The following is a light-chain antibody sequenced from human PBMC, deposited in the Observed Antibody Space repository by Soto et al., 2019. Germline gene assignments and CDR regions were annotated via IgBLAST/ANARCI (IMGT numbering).Light chain of an antibody. CDR2: DAS. CDR3: QQYENLPT. V-gene: IGKV1-33*01. CDR1: QNINNY. J-gene: IGKJ5*01. Sequence: VPMTQSPSSLSASVGDRVTITFQASQNINNYLNWYQQKPGRAPKLLIYDASNLEAGVPSRFRGSGSGTDFTFTISRLQPEDIATYYCQQYENLPTFGQGTRLEIK.